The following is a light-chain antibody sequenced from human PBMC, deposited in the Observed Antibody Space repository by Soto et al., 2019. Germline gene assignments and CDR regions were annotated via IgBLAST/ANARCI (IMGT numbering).Light chain of an antibody. CDR1: QSVSTN. V-gene: IGKV3-15*01. CDR2: GAS. CDR3: QQYNNWPYT. Sequence: EIVMTQSPDTLSVSPGERATLSCRASQSVSTNLAWYQQKPGQAPRLLIYGASTRATGIPARFSGSGSGTEFTLTISSMQSEDFAVYHCQQYNNWPYTFGXGT. J-gene: IGKJ2*01.